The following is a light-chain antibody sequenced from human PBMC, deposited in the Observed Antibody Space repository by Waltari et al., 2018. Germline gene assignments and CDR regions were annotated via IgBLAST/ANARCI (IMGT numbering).Light chain of an antibody. CDR1: RRRTSS. CDR3: HSRNGRNNEVV. Sequence: SSELTQGPAVSVALGQTVQITCQGDRRRTSSASGYQLKPGQAPVLVLFGKEKRPSGIPDRFSGYSSGTTSSLTITGAQAEDEADYYCHSRNGRNNEVVFGGGTKLTVL. CDR2: GKE. V-gene: IGLV3-19*01. J-gene: IGLJ3*02.